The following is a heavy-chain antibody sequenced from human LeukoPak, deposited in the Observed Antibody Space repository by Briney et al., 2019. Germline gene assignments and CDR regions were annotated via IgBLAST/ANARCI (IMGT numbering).Heavy chain of an antibody. V-gene: IGHV1-8*03. CDR1: GYTFTSYD. D-gene: IGHD1-26*01. CDR3: ARGHRPVGAWTNQYYYMDV. Sequence: ASVKVSCKASGYTFTSYDINWVRQVTGQGLEWMGWMNPHSGNTGYAQRFQGRVTITRDTSIATAHMELSSLRSEDTAVYYCARGHRPVGAWTNQYYYMDVWGRGTTVTVSS. CDR2: MNPHSGNT. J-gene: IGHJ6*03.